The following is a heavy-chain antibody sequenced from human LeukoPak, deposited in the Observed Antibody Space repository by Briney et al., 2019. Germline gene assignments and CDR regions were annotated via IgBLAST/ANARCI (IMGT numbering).Heavy chain of an antibody. V-gene: IGHV4-59*01. D-gene: IGHD5-24*01. CDR3: ARVSRRDGYTADY. Sequence: SIXXXYWSWIRQXPGKGLERIGYIYYSGSTNYNPSLKSRVTISVDTSKTQFSLKLSSVTAADTAVYYCARVSRRDGYTADYWGQGTLVTVSS. CDR2: IYYSGST. J-gene: IGHJ4*02. CDR1: SIXXXY.